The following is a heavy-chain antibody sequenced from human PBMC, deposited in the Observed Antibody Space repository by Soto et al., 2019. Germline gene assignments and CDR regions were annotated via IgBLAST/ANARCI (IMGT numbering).Heavy chain of an antibody. V-gene: IGHV4-4*02. CDR3: ARDYMVRGVMRWFDP. Sequence: QVQLQESGPGLVKPSGTLSLTCAVSGGSISSSIWWSWVRQPPGKGLEWIGEIYHSGSTNYNPSLKRRVTXSXXXSXNQFSPKLSSVTAADTAVYYCARDYMVRGVMRWFDPWGQGTLVTVSS. CDR2: IYHSGST. CDR1: GGSISSSIW. J-gene: IGHJ5*02. D-gene: IGHD3-10*01.